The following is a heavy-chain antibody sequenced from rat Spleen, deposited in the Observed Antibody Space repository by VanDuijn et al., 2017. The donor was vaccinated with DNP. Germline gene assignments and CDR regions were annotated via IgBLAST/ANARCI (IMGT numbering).Heavy chain of an antibody. CDR3: SRVDLGAPLDY. CDR1: GFSLTSYN. CDR2: ISRGGSA. V-gene: IGHV2-6*01. D-gene: IGHD5-1*01. J-gene: IGHJ2*01. Sequence: QVQLKESGPGLVQPSQTLSLTCTVSGFSLTSYNVHWVRQPPGKGLEWIAGISRGGSAFYSSALKSRLSISRDTSKSQVFLEMNSLRTEDTSMYFCSRVDLGAPLDYWGQGVMVTVSS.